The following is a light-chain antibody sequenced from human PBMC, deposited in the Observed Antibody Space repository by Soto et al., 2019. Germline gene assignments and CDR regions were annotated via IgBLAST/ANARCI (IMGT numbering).Light chain of an antibody. CDR3: QHYGDSPRR. Sequence: EIVLTQSPGTLSLSPGDRATLSCRASQSVSSNYLAWYQQKPGQAPRLLIYGASIRATCVPDRFTGSGSGTDFTLTISRLEPEEFVMYYCQHYGDSPRRFGQGTKVEI. J-gene: IGKJ1*01. CDR2: GAS. CDR1: QSVSSNY. V-gene: IGKV3-20*01.